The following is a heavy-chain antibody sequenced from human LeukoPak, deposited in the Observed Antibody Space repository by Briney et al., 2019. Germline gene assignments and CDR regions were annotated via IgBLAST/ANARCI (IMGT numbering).Heavy chain of an antibody. D-gene: IGHD2-2*02. V-gene: IGHV3-53*01. CDR3: ASQLLNPYSFDH. J-gene: IGHJ4*02. CDR2: IYSGAGT. CDR1: GFTFSSYV. Sequence: GGSLRLSCAASGFTFSSYVMSWVRQAPGKGLQWVSVIYSGAGTYYADSVKGRFTISRDNSKNTLYLQMNSLRAEESAVYFCASQLLNPYSFDHGGQGTLVTVSS.